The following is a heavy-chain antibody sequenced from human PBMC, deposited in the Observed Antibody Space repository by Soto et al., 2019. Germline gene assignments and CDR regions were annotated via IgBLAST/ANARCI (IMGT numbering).Heavy chain of an antibody. D-gene: IGHD6-19*01. J-gene: IGHJ6*02. CDR1: GYSFTSYW. Sequence: GESLQISCKGSGYSFTSYWISWVRQMPGKGLEWMGIIYPDDSDTRYGPSFLGQATISADKSITTAYLQWTSLKAPDTAIYYCARLGGTGWQNYFGMVDCGQGTTVTVTS. CDR2: IYPDDSDT. V-gene: IGHV5-51*01. CDR3: ARLGGTGWQNYFGMVD.